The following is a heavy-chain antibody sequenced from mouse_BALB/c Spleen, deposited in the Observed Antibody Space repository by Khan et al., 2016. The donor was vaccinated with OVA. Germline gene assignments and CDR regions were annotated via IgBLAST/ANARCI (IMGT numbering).Heavy chain of an antibody. D-gene: IGHD2-10*01. V-gene: IGHV2-6-7*01. CDR2: IWGDGST. CDR1: GFSLTGYG. J-gene: IGHJ4*01. Sequence: VQLKESGPGLVAPSQTLSITCTVSGFSLTGYGVNWVRQPPGKGLEWLGMIWGDGSTDYNSPLKSRLSISKDNPNSQVFLKINSLQNDDTAMYYGARAYYCNNRDTIDYWGQGTSVTVSS. CDR3: ARAYYCNNRDTIDY.